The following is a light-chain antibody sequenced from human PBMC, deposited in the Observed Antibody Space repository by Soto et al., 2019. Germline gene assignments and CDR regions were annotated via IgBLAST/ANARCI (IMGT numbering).Light chain of an antibody. J-gene: IGLJ2*01. V-gene: IGLV1-40*01. CDR2: GNN. CDR1: NSNIGAGYD. CDR3: QSYDSSLSAYVI. Sequence: QAVVTQPPSVSGAPGQRVTISCTGSNSNIGAGYDVHWYQQLPGTAPKLVIYGNNNRPSGVPDRFSGSKSGTSASLAITGLQAEDEADYYCQSYDSSLSAYVIFGGGTKLTVL.